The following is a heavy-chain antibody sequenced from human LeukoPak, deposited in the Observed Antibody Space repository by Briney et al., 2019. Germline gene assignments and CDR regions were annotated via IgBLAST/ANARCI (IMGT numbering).Heavy chain of an antibody. V-gene: IGHV3-23*01. J-gene: IGHJ4*02. CDR2: ISGSGGST. Sequence: GGSLRLSCAASGFTFSSYAMSWVRQAPGKGLEWVSAISGSGGSTYYADSVKGRFTISRDNSKNTLYLQMNSLRAEDTAEYYCAKGTYYYDSSGYHDYWGQGTLVTVSS. D-gene: IGHD3-22*01. CDR1: GFTFSSYA. CDR3: AKGTYYYDSSGYHDY.